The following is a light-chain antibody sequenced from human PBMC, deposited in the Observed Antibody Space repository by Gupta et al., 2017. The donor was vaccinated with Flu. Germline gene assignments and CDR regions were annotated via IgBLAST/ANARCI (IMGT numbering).Light chain of an antibody. J-gene: IGLJ2*01. V-gene: IGLV2-23*01. Sequence: QSALTQPASVSRSPGQSITISCPGTSSDVGSYNLVSWYQQHPGKAPKLMIYEGSKRPSGVSNRFSGSKSGNTASLTISGLQAEDEADYYCCSYACSSTVVFGGGTKLTVL. CDR3: CSYACSSTVV. CDR1: SSDVGSYNL. CDR2: EGS.